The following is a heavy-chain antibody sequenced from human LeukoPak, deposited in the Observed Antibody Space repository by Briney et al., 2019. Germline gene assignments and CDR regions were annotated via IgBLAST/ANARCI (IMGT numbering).Heavy chain of an antibody. D-gene: IGHD6-19*01. CDR2: ISWNSSSI. CDR1: GFTFDDYA. Sequence: PGGSLRLSCAASGFTFDDYAMHWVRHAPGKGLEWVSGISWNSSSIGYADSVKGRFTISRDNAKNSLYLQMNSLRAEDTALYYCAKDRDSSGGGPDYWGQGTLVTVSS. CDR3: AKDRDSSGGGPDY. J-gene: IGHJ4*02. V-gene: IGHV3-9*01.